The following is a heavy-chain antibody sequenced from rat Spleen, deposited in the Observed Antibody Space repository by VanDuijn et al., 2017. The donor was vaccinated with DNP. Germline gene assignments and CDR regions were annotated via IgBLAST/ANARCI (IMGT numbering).Heavy chain of an antibody. V-gene: IGHV5-22*01. CDR2: ISSDGFTT. Sequence: EVQLVESGGGLVQAGRFLKLSCSASGFTFSYQYMAWVRQAPTEGLEWVAYISSDGFTTYYGDSVKGRFTISRDNAISTLYLQMNSLRSEDMATYYCARLYDDWGQGVMVTVSS. CDR1: GFTFSYQY. J-gene: IGHJ2*01. D-gene: IGHD1-2*01. CDR3: ARLYDD.